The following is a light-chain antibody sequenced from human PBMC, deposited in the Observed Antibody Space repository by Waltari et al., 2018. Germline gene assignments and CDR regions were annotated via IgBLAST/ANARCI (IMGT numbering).Light chain of an antibody. CDR3: QLWDSSSDQLV. Sequence: SYVVTQSPSVSVAPGETARITCGGNNIGSKTVHWYQQKTGQAPIWVMYYNNDRPSGIPERFSGSNSGSTATLTISRVEAGDEADYYCQLWDSSSDQLVFGGGTKLTVL. CDR2: YNN. J-gene: IGLJ2*01. V-gene: IGLV3-21*04. CDR1: NIGSKT.